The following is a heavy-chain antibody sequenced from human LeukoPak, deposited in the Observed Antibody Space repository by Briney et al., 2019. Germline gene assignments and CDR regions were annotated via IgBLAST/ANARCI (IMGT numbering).Heavy chain of an antibody. CDR2: IYYNGNT. Sequence: SETLSLTCTVSGGSINNNYWSWFRQSPGKGLEWIGYIYYNGNTNYNTSLESRVTISVDTSKNQIHLRLSSVTAADTAVYYCARGGWSQDYWSQGTLVTVSS. D-gene: IGHD6-19*01. V-gene: IGHV4-59*01. J-gene: IGHJ4*02. CDR3: ARGGWSQDY. CDR1: GGSINNNY.